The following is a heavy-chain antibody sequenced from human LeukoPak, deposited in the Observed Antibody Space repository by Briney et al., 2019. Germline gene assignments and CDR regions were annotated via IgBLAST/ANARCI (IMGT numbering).Heavy chain of an antibody. CDR1: GYXFHRFY. CDR3: ARAAAAVGTGGFFDP. D-gene: IGHD6-13*01. Sequence: VKVSCKTFGYXFHRFYIHWVRQAPGQGREWMGIIDPKDGRSIYAQKFQGRLSVTRDMSTSISYMELSRLTSEDTAVYYCARAAAAVGTGGFFDPWGQGTMVAVSS. J-gene: IGHJ5*02. CDR2: IDPKDGRS. V-gene: IGHV1-46*02.